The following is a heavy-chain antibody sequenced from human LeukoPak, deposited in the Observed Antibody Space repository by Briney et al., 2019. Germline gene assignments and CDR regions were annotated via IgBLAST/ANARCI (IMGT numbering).Heavy chain of an antibody. D-gene: IGHD3-10*01. CDR2: IYYSGST. V-gene: IGHV4-31*03. CDR3: ARGTTMVRGVSHFDY. J-gene: IGHJ4*02. CDR1: GGSISSGGYY. Sequence: SETLSLTCTVSGGSISSGGYYWSWIRQHPGMGLEWIGYIYYSGSTYYNPSLKSRVTISVDTSKNQFSLQLSSVTAADTAVYYCARGTTMVRGVSHFDYWGQGTLVTVSS.